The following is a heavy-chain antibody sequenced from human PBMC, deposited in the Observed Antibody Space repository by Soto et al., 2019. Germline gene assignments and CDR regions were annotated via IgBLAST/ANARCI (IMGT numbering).Heavy chain of an antibody. V-gene: IGHV3-7*01. Sequence: LRLSCTVSGFTFGSYWMNWVRLIPGKGLEWVAYIKPDGSATYYVDSVKGRFTISRDNAKNSLYLQMNSLRVEDTSVYYCARAGYCGPGCYYYFDYWGQGTLVTVSX. CDR1: GFTFGSYW. CDR3: ARAGYCGPGCYYYFDY. D-gene: IGHD2-21*02. CDR2: IKPDGSAT. J-gene: IGHJ4*02.